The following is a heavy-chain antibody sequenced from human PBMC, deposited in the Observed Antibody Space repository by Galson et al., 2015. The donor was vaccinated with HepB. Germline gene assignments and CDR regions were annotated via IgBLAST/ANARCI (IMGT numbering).Heavy chain of an antibody. V-gene: IGHV1-69*13. CDR2: IIPIFGTA. D-gene: IGHD1-20*01. CDR3: ARLNPNWNDGEDAFDI. J-gene: IGHJ3*02. Sequence: SVKVSCKASGGTFSSYAISWVRQAPGQGLEWMGGIIPIFGTANYAQKFQGRVTITADESTSTAYMELSSLRSEDTAVYYCARLNPNWNDGEDAFDIWGQGTMVTVSS. CDR1: GGTFSSYA.